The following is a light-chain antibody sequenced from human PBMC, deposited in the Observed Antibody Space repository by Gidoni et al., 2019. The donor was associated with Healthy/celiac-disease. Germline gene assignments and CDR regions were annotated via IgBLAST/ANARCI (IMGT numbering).Light chain of an antibody. CDR2: GAS. Sequence: EIVLTQSPGTLSLSPGERATLSCRASQSVSSSYLAWYQQKPGQAPRLLIYGASSRANCIPDRFSGSGSGTDFTLTISRLEPEDFAVYYCQQYGSSPVTFGGGTKVEIK. CDR1: QSVSSSY. J-gene: IGKJ4*01. V-gene: IGKV3-20*01. CDR3: QQYGSSPVT.